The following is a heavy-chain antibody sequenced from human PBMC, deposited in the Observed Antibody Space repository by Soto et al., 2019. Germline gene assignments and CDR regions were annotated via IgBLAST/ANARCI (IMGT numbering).Heavy chain of an antibody. CDR1: GFTFSDYY. D-gene: IGHD2-2*01. V-gene: IGHV3-11*01. J-gene: IGHJ4*02. CDR2: ISSSGSTI. CDR3: ARGLFSIVVVPAAQY. Sequence: GGSLRLSCAASGFTFSDYYMSWIRQAPGKGLEWVSYISSSGSTIYYADSVKGRFTISRDNAKNSLYLQMNSLRAEDTAVYYCARGLFSIVVVPAAQYWGQGTLVTVSS.